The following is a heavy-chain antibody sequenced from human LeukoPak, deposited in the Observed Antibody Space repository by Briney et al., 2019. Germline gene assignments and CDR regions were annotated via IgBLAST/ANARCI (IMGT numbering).Heavy chain of an antibody. V-gene: IGHV3-23*01. Sequence: PGGSLRLSCAASGFTFSTYAMGWVRQAPGKGLEWVSAISGSGRSTYYADSVRGRFTISRDNSKNTLYLQMNSLRADDTAIYYCAKDIPRDWGQGTLVTVSS. CDR3: AKDIPRD. J-gene: IGHJ4*02. CDR1: GFTFSTYA. CDR2: ISGSGRST. D-gene: IGHD2-21*01.